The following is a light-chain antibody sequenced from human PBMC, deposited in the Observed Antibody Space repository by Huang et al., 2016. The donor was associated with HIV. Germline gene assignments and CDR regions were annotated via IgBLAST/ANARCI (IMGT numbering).Light chain of an antibody. CDR1: RSVSTN. V-gene: IGKV3-15*01. CDR2: GAS. J-gene: IGKJ4*01. CDR3: HQYNNWLLS. Sequence: EIVMTQSPATLSVSPGQSVTRSCRANRSVSTNLAWYQQRHGQAPRLLIYGASTRAPGIPARFSGSGSGTDFSLTISSLQSEDFALYYCHQYNNWLLSFGGGTRV.